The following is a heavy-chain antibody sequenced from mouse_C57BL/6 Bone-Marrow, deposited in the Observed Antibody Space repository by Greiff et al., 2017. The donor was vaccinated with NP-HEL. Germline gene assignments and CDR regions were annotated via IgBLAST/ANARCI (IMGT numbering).Heavy chain of an antibody. CDR1: GYTFTDYY. J-gene: IGHJ2*01. D-gene: IGHD1-1*01. CDR3: ARPHPYDYGSRVYYYDG. V-gene: IGHV1-76*01. Sequence: QVQLQQSGAELVRPGASVKLSCKASGYTFTDYYINWVKQRPGQGLEWIARIYPGSGNTYYNEKFKGKATLTAEKSSSTAYMQLSSLTSEDSAVYFCARPHPYDYGSRVYYYDGWGKGTTLT. CDR2: IYPGSGNT.